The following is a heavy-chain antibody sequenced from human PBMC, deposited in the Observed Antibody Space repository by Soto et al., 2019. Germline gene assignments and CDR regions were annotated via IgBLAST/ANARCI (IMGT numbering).Heavy chain of an antibody. V-gene: IGHV3-23*01. CDR2: ISGSGGST. CDR3: AKGDYYYGSGSYPRGFDY. J-gene: IGHJ4*02. CDR1: GFTFSSYA. Sequence: EVQLLESGGGLVQPGGSLRLSCAASGFTFSSYAMSWVRQAPGKGLEWVSAISGSGGSTYYADSVKGRFTISRDNYQNTLYLQMNSLRAEDTAVYYCAKGDYYYGSGSYPRGFDYWGQGTLVTVSS. D-gene: IGHD3-10*01.